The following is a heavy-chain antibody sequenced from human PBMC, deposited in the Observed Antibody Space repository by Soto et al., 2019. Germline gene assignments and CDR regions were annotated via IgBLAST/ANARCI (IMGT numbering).Heavy chain of an antibody. J-gene: IGHJ6*02. Sequence: PSETLSLTCAVDGGSFSGYYWRWIRQPPGKGLEWIGEINHSGSTNYNPSLKSRVTISVDTSENQFSLKLSSVTAADTAVYYCARASGTYYYDSSGYYPNYYYGMDVWCQGTTVT. D-gene: IGHD3-22*01. CDR2: INHSGST. CDR3: ARASGTYYYDSSGYYPNYYYGMDV. V-gene: IGHV4-34*01. CDR1: GGSFSGYY.